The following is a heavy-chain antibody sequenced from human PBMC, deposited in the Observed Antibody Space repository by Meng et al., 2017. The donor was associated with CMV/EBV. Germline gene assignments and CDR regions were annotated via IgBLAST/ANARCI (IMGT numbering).Heavy chain of an antibody. V-gene: IGHV3-30*18. J-gene: IGHJ6*02. CDR1: FSSYG. CDR2: ISYDGSNK. CDR3: AKDLHYGSGWERSYGMDV. Sequence: FSSYGMHWVRQAPGKGLEWVAVISYDGSNKYYADSVKGRFTISRDNSKNTLYLQMNSLRAEDTAVYYCAKDLHYGSGWERSYGMDVWGQGTTVTVSS. D-gene: IGHD3-10*01.